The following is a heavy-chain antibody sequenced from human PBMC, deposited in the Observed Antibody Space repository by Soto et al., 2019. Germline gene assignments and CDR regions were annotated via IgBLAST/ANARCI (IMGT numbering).Heavy chain of an antibody. Sequence: GGSLRLSCAASGFAFSSYSTNWVRQAPGKGLEWVSSISSSSSYIYYADSVKGRFTISRDNAKNSLYLQMNSLRAEDTAVYYCARDKITGLFDYWGQGTLVTVSS. CDR2: ISSSSSYI. D-gene: IGHD2-8*02. V-gene: IGHV3-21*01. CDR1: GFAFSSYS. J-gene: IGHJ4*02. CDR3: ARDKITGLFDY.